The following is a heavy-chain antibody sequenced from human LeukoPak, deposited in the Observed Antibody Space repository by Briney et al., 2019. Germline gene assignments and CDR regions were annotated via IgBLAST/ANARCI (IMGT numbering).Heavy chain of an antibody. CDR2: ISYDGSNK. J-gene: IGHJ6*04. V-gene: IGHV3-30-3*01. Sequence: PGRSLRLSCAASGFTFSSYAMHWVRQAPGKGLEWVAVISYDGSNKYYADSVKGRFTISRDNSKNTLYLQMNSLRAEDTAVYYCARADIVVVPAADPLDVWGKGTTVTVSS. CDR1: GFTFSSYA. D-gene: IGHD2-2*01. CDR3: ARADIVVVPAADPLDV.